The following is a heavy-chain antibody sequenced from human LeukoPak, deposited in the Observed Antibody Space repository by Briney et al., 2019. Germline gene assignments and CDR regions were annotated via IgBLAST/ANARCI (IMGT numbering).Heavy chain of an antibody. D-gene: IGHD5-18*01. CDR3: AKELDTMFFDY. CDR1: GFNFDCYT. Sequence: PGGSLRLSCATSGFNFDCYTIHWVRQAPGKGLEWVSLAGWAGGTTYYSDSVRGRFTISRDSGKNSVYLQMNSLTTDDTAFYFCAKELDTMFFDYWGQGALVTVSS. CDR2: AGWAGGTT. J-gene: IGHJ4*02. V-gene: IGHV3-43*01.